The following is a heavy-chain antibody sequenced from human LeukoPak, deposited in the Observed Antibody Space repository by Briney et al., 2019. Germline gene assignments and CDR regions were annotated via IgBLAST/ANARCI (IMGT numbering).Heavy chain of an antibody. V-gene: IGHV4-34*01. Sequence: SETLSLTCTVSGGSISSYYWSWIRQPPGKGLEWIGEINHSGSTNYNPSLKSRVTISVDTSKNQFSLKLSSVTAADTAVYYCARVSYYDSSGYLGHELDYWGQGTLVTVSS. CDR2: INHSGST. J-gene: IGHJ4*02. D-gene: IGHD3-22*01. CDR1: GGSISSYY. CDR3: ARVSYYDSSGYLGHELDY.